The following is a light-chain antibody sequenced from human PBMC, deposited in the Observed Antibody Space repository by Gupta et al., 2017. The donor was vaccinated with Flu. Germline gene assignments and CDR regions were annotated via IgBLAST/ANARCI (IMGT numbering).Light chain of an antibody. V-gene: IGKV1-39*01. CDR3: QQSDTTPYA. CDR2: GAS. Sequence: PTSPSASVGDTVIICCRAIQYIGNFLNWYQRKPGKAPRFLIYGASTVHSGVPSRFSGSASGTEFTLTISRLQPEDFATYYCQQSDTTPYAFGQGTTVEV. J-gene: IGKJ1*01. CDR1: QYIGNF.